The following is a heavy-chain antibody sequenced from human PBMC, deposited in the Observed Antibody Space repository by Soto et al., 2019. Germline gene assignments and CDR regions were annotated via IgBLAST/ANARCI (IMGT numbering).Heavy chain of an antibody. Sequence: SGPTLVNPTQTLRLTCTFSGFSLSTSGVGVGWIRQPPGKALEWLALIYWDDDKRYRPSLKSRLTITKDTSKNQVVLTLTKLDTVDTATYYCARGGWTTYYSPFFDYWGQGTLVTVSS. CDR1: GFSLSTSGVG. V-gene: IGHV2-5*02. CDR2: IYWDDDK. J-gene: IGHJ4*02. D-gene: IGHD3-10*01. CDR3: ARGGWTTYYSPFFDY.